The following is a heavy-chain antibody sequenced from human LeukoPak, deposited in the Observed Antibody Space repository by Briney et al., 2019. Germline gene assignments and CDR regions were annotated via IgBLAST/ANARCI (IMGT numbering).Heavy chain of an antibody. D-gene: IGHD6-13*01. Sequence: SVTVSCKASGGTFSSYAISWVRQAPGQGLEWMGGIIPIFGAANYAQKFQGRVTITADESSSTAYMELSSLRSEDTAVYYCARVPSSIAAARYYYYYYMDVWGKGTTVTISS. CDR1: GGTFSSYA. CDR2: IIPIFGAA. V-gene: IGHV1-69*13. J-gene: IGHJ6*03. CDR3: ARVPSSIAAARYYYYYYMDV.